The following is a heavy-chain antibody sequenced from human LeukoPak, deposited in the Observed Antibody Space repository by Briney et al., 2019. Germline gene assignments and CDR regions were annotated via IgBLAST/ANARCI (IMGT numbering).Heavy chain of an antibody. D-gene: IGHD6-13*01. Sequence: GESLKISCQGFGYSFTSYWIGWVRQMPGKGMEGMGVIYPGDSRIRYNPSFQGQVTISADKSISTAYLQWVSLRASDSAMYYCACRDLTSTWSFPWGQGTLVTVSS. CDR1: GYSFTSYW. V-gene: IGHV5-51*01. CDR3: ACRDLTSTWSFP. J-gene: IGHJ5*02. CDR2: IYPGDSRI.